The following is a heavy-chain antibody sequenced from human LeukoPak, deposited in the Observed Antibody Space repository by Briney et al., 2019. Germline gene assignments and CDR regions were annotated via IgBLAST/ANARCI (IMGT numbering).Heavy chain of an antibody. CDR2: INPNSGGT. J-gene: IGHJ4*02. D-gene: IGHD2-15*01. CDR3: ARGPSIVVSPFDY. V-gene: IGHV1-2*02. CDR1: GYTFTGYY. Sequence: GASVKVSCKASGYTFTGYYMHWVRQAPGQGLEWMGWINPNSGGTNYAQKFQGRVTMTRDTSISTAYMELSRLRSDDTAVYYCARGPSIVVSPFDYWGQGTLVTVSS.